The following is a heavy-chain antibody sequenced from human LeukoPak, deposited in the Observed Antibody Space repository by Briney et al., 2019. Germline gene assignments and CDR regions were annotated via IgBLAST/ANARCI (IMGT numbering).Heavy chain of an antibody. V-gene: IGHV1-2*02. CDR3: ARDQYYYDSSGYYYPDAFDI. CDR1: GYTFTRYY. J-gene: IGHJ3*02. Sequence: ASVKVSCKASGYTFTRYYMHWVRQAPGQGLEWMGWINPNSGGTNYAQKFQGRVTMTRDTSISTAYMELSRLRSDDTAVYYCARDQYYYDSSGYYYPDAFDIWGQGTMVTVSS. D-gene: IGHD3-22*01. CDR2: INPNSGGT.